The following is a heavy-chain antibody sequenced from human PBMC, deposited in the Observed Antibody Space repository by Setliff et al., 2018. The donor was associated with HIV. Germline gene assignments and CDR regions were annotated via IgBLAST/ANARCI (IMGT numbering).Heavy chain of an antibody. CDR2: ISASNGNT. CDR3: AKTTPQPHYYYYVDV. Sequence: ASVKVSCKASGYIFSTYGISWVRQAPGQGLEWMGWISASNGNTHYAQKVQGRVTLTTDTSTNTAYMELRSLRSDDAAVYYCAKTTPQPHYYYYVDVWGKGTTVTVSS. V-gene: IGHV1-18*01. J-gene: IGHJ6*03. CDR1: GYIFSTYG. D-gene: IGHD4-17*01.